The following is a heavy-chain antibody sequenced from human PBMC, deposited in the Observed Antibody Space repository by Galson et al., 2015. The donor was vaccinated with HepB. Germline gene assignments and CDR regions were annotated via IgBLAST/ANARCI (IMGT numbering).Heavy chain of an antibody. CDR2: ITSSGSTI. Sequence: LRLSCAASGFNFRAYSMNWVRQAPGKGLEWVSYITSSGSTIYYADSVEGRFTISRDNAKNSVYLQMNSLRDADTAVYHCASGEVPAQNENYFHYYMDVWSKGTTVTVSS. J-gene: IGHJ6*03. CDR1: GFNFRAYS. V-gene: IGHV3-48*02. D-gene: IGHD2-2*01. CDR3: ASGEVPAQNENYFHYYMDV.